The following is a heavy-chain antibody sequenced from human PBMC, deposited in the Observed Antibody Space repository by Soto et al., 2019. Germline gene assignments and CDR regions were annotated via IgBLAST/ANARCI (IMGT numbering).Heavy chain of an antibody. CDR3: AHRVLRTVFGLITTTAIYFDF. CDR2: IYWDDDK. Sequence: QITLNESGPTPVKPRQTLTLTCTFSGFSLTTSGVGVCWIRQSPGKAPEWLALIYWDDDKRYSPSLKSRLTITKDTAKHQVVLTMADLDPADTATYYCAHRVLRTVFGLITTTAIYFDFWGQGTPVAVSS. D-gene: IGHD3-3*01. J-gene: IGHJ4*02. V-gene: IGHV2-5*02. CDR1: GFSLTTSGVG.